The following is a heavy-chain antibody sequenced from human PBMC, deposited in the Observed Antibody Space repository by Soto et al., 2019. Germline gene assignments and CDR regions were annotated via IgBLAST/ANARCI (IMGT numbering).Heavy chain of an antibody. J-gene: IGHJ5*02. V-gene: IGHV1-8*02. CDR2: MNPGSGKT. CDR3: ARMASAGTLNWFDP. CDR1: GYTFINFD. Sequence: SVKVSCKASGYTFINFDISWVRQAAGQGLEWLGWMNPGSGKTGYASKFQGRVAMTRDASTGTSHLDLSSLTSDDTAVYYCARMASAGTLNWFDPWGPGTLVTVSS. D-gene: IGHD6-13*01.